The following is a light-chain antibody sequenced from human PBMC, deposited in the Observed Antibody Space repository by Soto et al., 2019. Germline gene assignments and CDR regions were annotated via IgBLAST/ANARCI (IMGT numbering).Light chain of an antibody. J-gene: IGLJ1*01. CDR1: SSNIGAGYD. CDR3: CSYGGRYTYV. CDR2: GNS. V-gene: IGLV1-40*01. Sequence: QSVLTQPPSVSGAPGQRVTISCTGSSSNIGAGYDVHWYQQLPGTAPKLLIYGNSNRPSGVPDRFSGSKSGTSASLAITGLQAEDEADYYCCSYGGRYTYVFGTGTKVTVL.